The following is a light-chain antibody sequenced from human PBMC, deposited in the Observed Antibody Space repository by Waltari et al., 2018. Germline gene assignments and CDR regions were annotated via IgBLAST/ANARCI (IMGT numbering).Light chain of an antibody. J-gene: IGLJ3*02. CDR2: VHSDGSN. Sequence: QLVLTQSPSASASLGASVKLTCTLSSGHSNNIIACPQKQPGNGPRYLMKVHSDGSNNKGDEIPDRFSGSSSGAERYLTISSLQSEDEADYYCQTGGHGTWVFGGGTKLTVL. V-gene: IGLV4-69*01. CDR1: SGHSNNI. CDR3: QTGGHGTWV.